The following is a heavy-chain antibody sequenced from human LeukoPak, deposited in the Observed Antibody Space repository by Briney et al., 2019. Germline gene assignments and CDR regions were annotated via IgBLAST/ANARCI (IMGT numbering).Heavy chain of an antibody. Sequence: SETLSLTCAVYGGSFSDYYWSWIRQPPGKGLEWIGEINRSGSANYNPSLKSRVTISVDTSKNQFSLKLSSVTAADTAVYYCARGYGSGSYYVVWGLGTLVTVSS. J-gene: IGHJ4*02. CDR2: INRSGSA. CDR1: GGSFSDYY. V-gene: IGHV4-34*01. CDR3: ARGYGSGSYYVV. D-gene: IGHD3-10*01.